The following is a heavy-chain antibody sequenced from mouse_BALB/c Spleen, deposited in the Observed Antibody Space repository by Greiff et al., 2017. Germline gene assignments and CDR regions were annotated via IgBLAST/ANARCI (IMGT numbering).Heavy chain of an antibody. Sequence: EVMLVESGGGLVQPGGSLKLSCAASGFTFSSYTMSWVRQTPEKRLEWVAYISNGGGSTYYPDTVKGRFTISRDKTKNTLYLQMSSLKSEDTAMYYCARQGGNCGRDWFAYWGQGTLGTVSA. V-gene: IGHV5-12-2*01. CDR2: ISNGGGST. D-gene: IGHD2-1*01. CDR1: GFTFSSYT. J-gene: IGHJ3*01. CDR3: ARQGGNCGRDWFAY.